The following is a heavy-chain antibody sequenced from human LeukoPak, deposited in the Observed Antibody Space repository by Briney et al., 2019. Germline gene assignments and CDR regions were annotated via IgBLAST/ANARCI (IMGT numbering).Heavy chain of an antibody. CDR1: GYTFTTYD. CDR2: MNPKSGDA. V-gene: IGHV1-8*03. D-gene: IGHD2-21*01. CDR3: ARGPFGNCGGGPCHFRDIDNWYDP. Sequence: VASVKVSCKASGYTFTTYDINWVRQAAGQGFEWMGWMNPKSGDAGYAGKFQGRVAITRDTSINTAYLELSALTSDDTAVYYCARGPFGNCGGGPCHFRDIDNWYDPWGQGTLVTVSS. J-gene: IGHJ5*02.